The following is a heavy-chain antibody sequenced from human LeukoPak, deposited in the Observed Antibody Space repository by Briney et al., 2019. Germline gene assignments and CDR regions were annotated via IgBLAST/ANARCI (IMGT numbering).Heavy chain of an antibody. CDR1: GGSISSYD. CDR3: ARAYYHDSSGYHFPVDY. D-gene: IGHD3-22*01. Sequence: SETLSLTCTVSGGSISSYDWSWIRQPAGKRLEWIGRIYTRGSTNYNPSLKSRVIMSVDTSKNQFSLTLSSVTAADTAVYYCARAYYHDSSGYHFPVDYWGQGTLVTVSS. CDR2: IYTRGST. J-gene: IGHJ4*02. V-gene: IGHV4-4*07.